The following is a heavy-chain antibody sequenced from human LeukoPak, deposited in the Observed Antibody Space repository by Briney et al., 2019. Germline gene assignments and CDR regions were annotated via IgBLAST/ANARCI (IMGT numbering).Heavy chain of an antibody. D-gene: IGHD2-2*01. Sequence: GGSLRLSCAASGFTFDDYAMHWVRQPPGKGLEWVSGISWNSGSIGYADSVKGRFTISRDNAKNSLYLQMNRLSAEDTAFYYCAKATRGRGGPTLKTWAKETLV. CDR2: ISWNSGSI. J-gene: IGHJ5*02. CDR1: GFTFDDYA. CDR3: AKATRGRGGPTLKT. V-gene: IGHV3-9*01.